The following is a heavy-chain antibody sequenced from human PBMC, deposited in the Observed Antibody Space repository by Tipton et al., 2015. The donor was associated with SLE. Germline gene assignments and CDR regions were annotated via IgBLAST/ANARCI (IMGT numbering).Heavy chain of an antibody. CDR3: ARQGGQWLDFDY. J-gene: IGHJ4*02. CDR2: IYYSGST. D-gene: IGHD6-19*01. Sequence: TLSLTCTVSGGSISSYYWSWIRQPPGKGLEWIGYIYYSGSTNYNPSLKSRVTISVDTSKNQFSPKLSSVTAADTAVYYCARQGGQWLDFDYWGQGTLVTVSS. CDR1: GGSISSYY. V-gene: IGHV4-59*08.